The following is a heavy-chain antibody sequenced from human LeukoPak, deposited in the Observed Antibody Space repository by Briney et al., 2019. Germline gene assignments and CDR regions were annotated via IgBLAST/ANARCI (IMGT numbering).Heavy chain of an antibody. D-gene: IGHD4-17*01. CDR3: AKDTVTTRGVDY. J-gene: IGHJ4*02. CDR1: GFTFSDYY. CDR2: ISGSGGST. Sequence: GGSLRLSCAASGFTFSDYYMSWIRQAPGKGLEWVSAISGSGGSTYYADSVKGRFTISRDNSKNTLYLQMNSLRAEDTAVYYCAKDTVTTRGVDYWGQGTLVTVSS. V-gene: IGHV3-23*01.